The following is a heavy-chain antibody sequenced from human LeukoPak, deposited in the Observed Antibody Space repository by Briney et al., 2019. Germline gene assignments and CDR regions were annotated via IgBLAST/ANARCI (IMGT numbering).Heavy chain of an antibody. CDR1: GFTFSSYA. Sequence: GGSLKLSCAASGFTFSSYAMSWVRQAPGKGLEWVSAISGSGGSTYYADSVKGRFTTSRDNSKNTLYLQMNSLRAEDTAVYYCAKTSITMIVVDAFDIWGQGTMVTVSS. V-gene: IGHV3-23*01. J-gene: IGHJ3*02. CDR3: AKTSITMIVVDAFDI. D-gene: IGHD3-22*01. CDR2: ISGSGGST.